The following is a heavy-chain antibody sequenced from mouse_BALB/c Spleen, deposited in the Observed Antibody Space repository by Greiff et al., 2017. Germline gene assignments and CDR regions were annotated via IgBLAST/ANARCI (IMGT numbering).Heavy chain of an antibody. J-gene: IGHJ4*01. CDR1: GFSLTSYG. CDR3: ARDHDYDYAMDY. V-gene: IGHV2-9*02. D-gene: IGHD2-4*01. Sequence: VQGVESGPGLVAPSQSLSITCTVSGFSLTSYGVHWVRQPPGKGLEWLGVIWAGGSTNYNSALMSRLSISKDNSKSQVFLKMNSLQTDDTAMYYCARDHDYDYAMDYWGQGTSVTVSS. CDR2: IWAGGST.